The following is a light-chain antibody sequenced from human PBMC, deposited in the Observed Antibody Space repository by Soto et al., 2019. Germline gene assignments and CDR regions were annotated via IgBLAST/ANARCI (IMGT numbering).Light chain of an antibody. CDR2: AAS. J-gene: IGKJ3*01. CDR1: QGISSY. CDR3: QQLNSYPL. V-gene: IGKV1-9*01. Sequence: IQLTQSPSSLSASVGDRVTITCRASQGISSYLAGYQQKPWKAPKLLIYAASTLQRGVPSRFSGSGSGTDFTLTNSSLQPEEFATYYCQQLNSYPLFGPGTKVDIK.